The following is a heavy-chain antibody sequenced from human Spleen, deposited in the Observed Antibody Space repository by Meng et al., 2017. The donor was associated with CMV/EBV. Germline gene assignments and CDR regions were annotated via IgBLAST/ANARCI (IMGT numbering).Heavy chain of an antibody. D-gene: IGHD2-15*01. CDR2: INPNSGGT. V-gene: IGHV1-2*02. J-gene: IGHJ6*02. Sequence: ASVKVSCKASGDTFSNYAISWVRQAPGQGLEWMGWINPNSGGTNYAQKFQGRVTMTGDTSITTAYLEVSRLRPDDMTTYYCARVKRYCTGGSCSSTGYYGMDVWGQGTTVTVSS. CDR1: GDTFSNYA. CDR3: ARVKRYCTGGSCSSTGYYGMDV.